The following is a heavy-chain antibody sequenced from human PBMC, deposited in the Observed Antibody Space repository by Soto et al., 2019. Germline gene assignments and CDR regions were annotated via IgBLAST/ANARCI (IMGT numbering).Heavy chain of an antibody. D-gene: IGHD3-10*01. CDR2: ISADTGTR. Sequence: QDQLVQSGGEVEKPGASVKVSCKASGYTFTRYGISWVRQAPGQGLEWMGWISADTGTRFYAHKLQGRVTMTTDMATTTAYMELGSLRSDDTAVYYCSRSSVDTSMWIGLDPWGQGTQVTVSS. CDR1: GYTFTRYG. J-gene: IGHJ5*02. V-gene: IGHV1-18*01. CDR3: SRSSVDTSMWIGLDP.